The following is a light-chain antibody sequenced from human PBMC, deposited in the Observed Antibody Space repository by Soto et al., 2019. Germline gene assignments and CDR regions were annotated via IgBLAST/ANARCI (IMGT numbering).Light chain of an antibody. J-gene: IGLJ1*01. CDR2: GNN. CDR1: SSNIGSNT. V-gene: IGLV1-44*01. CDR3: AAWDDSLNGYV. Sequence: QSVLTQPPSASGTPGQRVTISCSGSSSNIGSNTVNWYQQLPGTAPKLLIYGNNERPSGVPDRFSGSKSGTSASLAISGLQSEDEADYYCAAWDDSLNGYVLGTGTKVTVL.